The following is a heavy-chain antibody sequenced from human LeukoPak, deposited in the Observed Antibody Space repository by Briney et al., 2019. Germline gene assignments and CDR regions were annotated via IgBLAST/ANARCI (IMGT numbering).Heavy chain of an antibody. CDR3: AKRTPLVVPAAPVAAFDI. D-gene: IGHD2-2*01. Sequence: GGSLRLSCAASGFTFDDYAMHWVRQAPGKGLEWVSGISWNSGSIGYADSVKGRFTISRDNAKNSLYLQMNSLRAEDTAVYYCAKRTPLVVPAAPVAAFDIWGQGTMVTVSS. V-gene: IGHV3-9*01. CDR2: ISWNSGSI. CDR1: GFTFDDYA. J-gene: IGHJ3*02.